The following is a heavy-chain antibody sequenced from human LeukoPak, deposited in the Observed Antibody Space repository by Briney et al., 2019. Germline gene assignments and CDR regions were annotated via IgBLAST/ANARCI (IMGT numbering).Heavy chain of an antibody. CDR3: AMPGIAAADAGAFDI. J-gene: IGHJ3*02. CDR1: GGSFSGYY. Sequence: SETLSLTCAVYGGSFSGYYWSWIRQPPGKGLEWIGEINHSGSTNYNPSLKSRVTISVDTSKNQFSLKLSSVTAADTAVYYCAMPGIAAADAGAFDIWGQGTMVTVSS. CDR2: INHSGST. D-gene: IGHD6-13*01. V-gene: IGHV4-34*01.